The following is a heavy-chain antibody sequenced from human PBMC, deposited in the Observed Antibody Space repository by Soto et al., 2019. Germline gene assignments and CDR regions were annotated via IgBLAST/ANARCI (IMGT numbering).Heavy chain of an antibody. CDR2: IVPIFDIA. J-gene: IGHJ3*02. CDR3: ARGAFGGQQLLVRDGFDS. V-gene: IGHV1-69*02. D-gene: IGHD6-13*01. CDR1: GGTFNSYT. Sequence: QVQLVQSGAEVKKPGSSVKVSCKASGGTFNSYTISWVRQAPGQGVEWMGRIVPIFDIAKYAQKLQGRVTITADKSTSTAYMELRSVRSEDTAVYYCARGAFGGQQLLVRDGFDSWGEGTMVTVSS.